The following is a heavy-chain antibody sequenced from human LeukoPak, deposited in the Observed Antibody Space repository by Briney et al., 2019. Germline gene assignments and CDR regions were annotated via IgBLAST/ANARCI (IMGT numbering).Heavy chain of an antibody. V-gene: IGHV3-30-3*02. D-gene: IGHD3-10*01. Sequence: GGSLRLSCAASGFTFSGYAMHWVRQAPGKGLEWVTFISYDGNNKSYADSDDGSNRYYADSVKGRFTISRDNSKNTLYLQMNSLRAEDTAVYYCAKWSQGFGELFVDYWGQGTLVTVSS. J-gene: IGHJ4*02. CDR2: ISYDGNNKSYADSDDGSNR. CDR1: GFTFSGYA. CDR3: AKWSQGFGELFVDY.